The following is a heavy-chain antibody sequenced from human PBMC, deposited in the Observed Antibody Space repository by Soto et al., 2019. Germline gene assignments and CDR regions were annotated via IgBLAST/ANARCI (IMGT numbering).Heavy chain of an antibody. V-gene: IGHV4-59*01. CDR2: IYYSGST. J-gene: IGHJ6*03. Sequence: SQTLSLTCTVSGGSISSYYWSWIRQPPGKGLEWIGYIYYSGSTNYNPSLKSRVTISVDTFKNQFSLKLSSVTAADTAVYYCARGIAAASYYYYYYYMDVWGKGTTVTVSS. CDR3: ARGIAAASYYYYYYYMDV. CDR1: GGSISSYY. D-gene: IGHD6-13*01.